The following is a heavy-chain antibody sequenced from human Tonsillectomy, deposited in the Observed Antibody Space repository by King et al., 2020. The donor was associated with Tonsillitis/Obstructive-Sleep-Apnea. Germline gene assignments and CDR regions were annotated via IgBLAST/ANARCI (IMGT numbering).Heavy chain of an antibody. V-gene: IGHV3-11*05. D-gene: IGHD2-15*01. CDR1: GFAFSDYY. Sequence: VQLVESGGGLVKPGGSLRLSCAASGFAFSDYYMSWIRRAPGKGLEWLSFISSGSSGSAYTDYADSVKGRFTISRDNAKNSLYLQMDSLRAEDTAVYYCARGVGHLGGSRGFWGQGTLVTVSS. CDR2: ISSGSSGSAYT. CDR3: ARGVGHLGGSRGF. J-gene: IGHJ4*02.